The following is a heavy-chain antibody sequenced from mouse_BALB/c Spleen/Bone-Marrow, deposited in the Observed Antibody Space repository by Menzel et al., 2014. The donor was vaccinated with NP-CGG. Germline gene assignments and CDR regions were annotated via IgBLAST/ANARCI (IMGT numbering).Heavy chain of an antibody. D-gene: IGHD2-4*01. J-gene: IGHJ2*01. Sequence: EVQLQQSGAELVKPAASVKLSCTASGFNIKDTYMHWVKQRPEQGLEWLGRIDPANGNTKYDPKFQGKATITADTSSNTAYLQHSSLTSEDSAVYYCALYNDYDVDYWGQGTTLTVSS. CDR2: IDPANGNT. CDR3: ALYNDYDVDY. CDR1: GFNIKDTY. V-gene: IGHV14-3*02.